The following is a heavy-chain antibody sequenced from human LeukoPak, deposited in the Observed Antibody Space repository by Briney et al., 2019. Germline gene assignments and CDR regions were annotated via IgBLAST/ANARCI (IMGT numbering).Heavy chain of an antibody. CDR1: GGTFSSYA. Sequence: SVKVSCKASGGTFSSYAISRVRQAPGQGLEWMGGIIPIFGTANYAQKFQGRVTITADESTSTAYMELSSLRSEDTAVYYCARVFENYDYVWGSYRHNWFDPWGQGTLVTVSS. CDR2: IIPIFGTA. V-gene: IGHV1-69*13. J-gene: IGHJ5*02. D-gene: IGHD3-16*02. CDR3: ARVFENYDYVWGSYRHNWFDP.